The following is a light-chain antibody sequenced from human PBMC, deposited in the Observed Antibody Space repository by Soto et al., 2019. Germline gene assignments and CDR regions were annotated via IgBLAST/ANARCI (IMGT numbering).Light chain of an antibody. CDR3: SSYAGSNWWV. Sequence: QSALTQPPSASGSPGQSVTISCTGTSSDVGGYNYVSWYQQHPGKAPKLMIYEARKRPSGVPDRFSGSKSGNTASLTVSGLQAEDEADYYCSSYAGSNWWVFGTGTKVTVL. J-gene: IGLJ1*01. CDR2: EAR. V-gene: IGLV2-8*01. CDR1: SSDVGGYNY.